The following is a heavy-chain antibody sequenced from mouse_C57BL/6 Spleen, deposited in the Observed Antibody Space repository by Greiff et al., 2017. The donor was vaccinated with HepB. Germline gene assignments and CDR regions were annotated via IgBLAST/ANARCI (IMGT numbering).Heavy chain of an antibody. V-gene: IGHV1-80*01. CDR1: GYAFSSYW. J-gene: IGHJ2*01. CDR2: IYPGDGDT. D-gene: IGHD2-2*01. Sequence: VQLQQSGAELVKPGASVKISCKASGYAFSSYWMNWVKQRPGKGLEWIGQIYPGDGDTNYNGKFKGKATLTADKSSSTAYMQLSSLTSEDSAVYFCAGLYYGYDVGLHFDYWGQGTTLTVSS. CDR3: AGLYYGYDVGLHFDY.